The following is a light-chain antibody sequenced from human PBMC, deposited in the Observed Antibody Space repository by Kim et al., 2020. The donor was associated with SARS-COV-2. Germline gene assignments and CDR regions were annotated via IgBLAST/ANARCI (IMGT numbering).Light chain of an antibody. CDR3: QQRTNWLPIT. CDR1: QSVSNY. J-gene: IGKJ5*01. CDR2: DAS. V-gene: IGKV3-11*01. Sequence: SRGERATLSCRASQSVSNYLAWYQQKPGQAPRLLIYDASNRATGIPARFSGSGSGTDFALTISSLEPEDFAVYYCQQRTNWLPITFGQGTRLEIK.